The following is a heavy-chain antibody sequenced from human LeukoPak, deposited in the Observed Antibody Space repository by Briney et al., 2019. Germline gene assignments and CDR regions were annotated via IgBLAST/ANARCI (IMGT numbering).Heavy chain of an antibody. CDR2: LYSGGST. D-gene: IGHD1-26*01. CDR3: ARGSGSHFHFDY. Sequence: GGSLRLSCAASGFTLSSYAMSWVRQAPGKGLEWVSVLYSGGSTYYADSVKGRFTISRDNSKNTLDLQMNSLRAEDTAVYYCARGSGSHFHFDYWGQGTLVTVSS. J-gene: IGHJ4*02. CDR1: GFTLSSYA. V-gene: IGHV3-53*01.